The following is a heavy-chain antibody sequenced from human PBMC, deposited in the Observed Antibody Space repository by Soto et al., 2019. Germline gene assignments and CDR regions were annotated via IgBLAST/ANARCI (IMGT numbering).Heavy chain of an antibody. D-gene: IGHD4-4*01. J-gene: IGHJ6*02. CDR3: ARMTTVTNYYYYGMDV. CDR2: INPNSGGT. CDR1: GYTFINYY. V-gene: IGHV1-2*02. Sequence: ASVKVSCKASGYTFINYYMHWVRQAPGQGFEWMGWINPNSGGTNYAQKFQGRVTMTRDTSISTAYMELSRLRSDDTAVYYCARMTTVTNYYYYGMDVWGQGTTVTVSS.